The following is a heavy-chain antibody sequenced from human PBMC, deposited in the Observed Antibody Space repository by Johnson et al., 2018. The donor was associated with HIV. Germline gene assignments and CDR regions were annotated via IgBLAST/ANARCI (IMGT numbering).Heavy chain of an antibody. CDR2: IYSGGST. V-gene: IGHV3-NL1*01. CDR1: GFTFSSYA. J-gene: IGHJ3*01. CDR3: ATLTVRSRAFDL. Sequence: QVQLVASGGGVVQPGRSLRLSCAASGFTFSSYAMHWVHQAPGKGLEWVSVIYSGGSTYYADSVKGRFTVSRDNAKRSLYLQLSNLRAEDTALYYCATLTVRSRAFDLWGQGTLVTVSS. D-gene: IGHD4-17*01.